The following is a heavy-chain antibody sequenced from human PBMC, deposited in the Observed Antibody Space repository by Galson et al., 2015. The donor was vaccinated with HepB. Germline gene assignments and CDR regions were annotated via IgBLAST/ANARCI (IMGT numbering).Heavy chain of an antibody. Sequence: SLRLSCAASGFTFSNAWMSWVRQAPGKGLEWVGRIKSKTDGGTTDYAAPVKGRFTISRDDSKNTLYLQMNSLKTEDTAVYYCTTATTVTTDYYYGMDVWGQGTTVTVSS. J-gene: IGHJ6*02. CDR2: IKSKTDGGTT. CDR3: TTATTVTTDYYYGMDV. CDR1: GFTFSNAW. D-gene: IGHD4-17*01. V-gene: IGHV3-15*01.